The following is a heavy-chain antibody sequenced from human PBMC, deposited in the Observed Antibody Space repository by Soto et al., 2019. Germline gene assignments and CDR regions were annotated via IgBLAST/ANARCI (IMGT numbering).Heavy chain of an antibody. Sequence: QVQLVQSGTDVKKPGASVKVSCKTSGFTFTNFAMTWVRQAPGQGLEWMGWISTYTSNTYYAQNFQGRITMTADTSTSTVYMALRSLRPDDTATYYCARVGPNYYAPGSAWGKGTLVSVSS. V-gene: IGHV1-18*01. J-gene: IGHJ4*02. D-gene: IGHD3-22*01. CDR2: ISTYTSNT. CDR1: GFTFTNFA. CDR3: ARVGPNYYAPGSA.